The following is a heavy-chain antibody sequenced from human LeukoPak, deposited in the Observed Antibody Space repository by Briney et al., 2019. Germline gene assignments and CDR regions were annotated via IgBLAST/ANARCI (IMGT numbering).Heavy chain of an antibody. Sequence: GASVKVSCKASGYTFTSYDINWVRQATGQGLDWIGWMNPNSVNTGYAQKFQGRVTMTRNTSISTAYMELSSLRSEDTAVYYCARGAPMPYCSSTSCYAANYYYYMDVWGKGTTVTVSS. J-gene: IGHJ6*03. CDR1: GYTFTSYD. V-gene: IGHV1-8*01. D-gene: IGHD2-2*01. CDR3: ARGAPMPYCSSTSCYAANYYYYMDV. CDR2: MNPNSVNT.